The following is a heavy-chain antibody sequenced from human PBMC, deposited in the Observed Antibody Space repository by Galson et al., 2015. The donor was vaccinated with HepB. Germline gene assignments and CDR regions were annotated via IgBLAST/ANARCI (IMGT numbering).Heavy chain of an antibody. CDR2: ISGSGGIT. CDR3: AKDRGGHCGGDCYSSFDP. D-gene: IGHD2-21*02. Sequence: SLRLSCAGSGFTFSNHEMSWVRQAPGKGPEWVSAISGSGGITYYADSVKGRFTISRDNSKNTLYLQMNSLRAEDTAVYYCAKDRGGHCGGDCYSSFDPWGQGTLVTVSS. V-gene: IGHV3-23*01. CDR1: GFTFSNHE. J-gene: IGHJ5*02.